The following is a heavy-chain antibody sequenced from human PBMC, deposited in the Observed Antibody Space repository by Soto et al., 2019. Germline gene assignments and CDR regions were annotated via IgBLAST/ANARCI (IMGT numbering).Heavy chain of an antibody. J-gene: IGHJ5*02. CDR2: IDPSDSYT. D-gene: IGHD1-26*01. V-gene: IGHV5-10-1*01. Sequence: QVPGNGLEWVGRIDPSDSYTNYDPSFQGRVTISVDKSIDTAYLQWKSLRTSDTAMYYCAKSGGWFDPWGQGTLVTVSS. CDR3: AKSGGWFDP.